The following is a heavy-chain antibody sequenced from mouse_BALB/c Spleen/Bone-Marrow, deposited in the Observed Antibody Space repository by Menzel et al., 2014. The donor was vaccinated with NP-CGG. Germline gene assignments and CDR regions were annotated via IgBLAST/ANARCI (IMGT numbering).Heavy chain of an antibody. V-gene: IGHV2-6-4*01. CDR2: IWGGGST. CDR1: GFSLSRYS. Sequence: QVQLKESGPGLVAPSQRLSIPCTVSGFSLSRYSLHWFRQPPGKGLEWLGMIWGGGSTDYNSALKSRLSISKDNSKSQVFLKMNSLQTDDTAMYYCARNSGTWGFDYWGQGTTLTVSS. J-gene: IGHJ2*01. D-gene: IGHD3-2*02. CDR3: ARNSGTWGFDY.